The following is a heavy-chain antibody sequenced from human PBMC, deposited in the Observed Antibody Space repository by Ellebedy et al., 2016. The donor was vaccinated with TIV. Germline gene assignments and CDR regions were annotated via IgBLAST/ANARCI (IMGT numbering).Heavy chain of an antibody. V-gene: IGHV4-59*01. D-gene: IGHD3/OR15-3a*01. CDR2: IYSSGST. Sequence: MPSETLSLTCTVAGGSISTYYCRCVRQPPGKGLEWIGYIYSSGSTNYNPSLKSRLTISVDTSKNQFSLKLSSVTAADTAVYYWARLVGGTGYIDNWGQGTLVTVSS. CDR1: GGSISTYY. J-gene: IGHJ4*02. CDR3: ARLVGGTGYIDN.